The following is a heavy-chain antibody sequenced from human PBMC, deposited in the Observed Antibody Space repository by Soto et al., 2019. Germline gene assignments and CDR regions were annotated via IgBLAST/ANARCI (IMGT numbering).Heavy chain of an antibody. J-gene: IGHJ4*02. CDR1: GGTFMNYT. Sequence: QVQLGQSGTAVKKPGSSVKVSCKASGGTFMNYTINWFRQAPGQGLEWMGSIFSLTDIPDYAQNFQARLTISADTSRSTAYMELSSLKADDTAIFFGPRGPLVVLNYFESWGQGTLVTVSS. CDR2: IFSLTDIP. CDR3: PRGPLVVLNYFES. V-gene: IGHV1-69*02.